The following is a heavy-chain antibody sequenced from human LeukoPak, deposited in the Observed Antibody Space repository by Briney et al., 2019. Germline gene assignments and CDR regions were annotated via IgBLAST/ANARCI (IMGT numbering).Heavy chain of an antibody. V-gene: IGHV3-23*01. CDR3: AEGPNYDILTGYYPRGYFDY. CDR1: GFTFSSYA. CDR2: ISGSGGST. D-gene: IGHD3-9*01. Sequence: PGGSLRLSCAASGFTFSSYAMSWVRQAPGKGLEWVSAISGSGGSTYYADSVKGRFTISRDNSKNTLYLQMNSLRAEDTAVYYCAEGPNYDILTGYYPRGYFDYWGQGTLVTVSS. J-gene: IGHJ4*02.